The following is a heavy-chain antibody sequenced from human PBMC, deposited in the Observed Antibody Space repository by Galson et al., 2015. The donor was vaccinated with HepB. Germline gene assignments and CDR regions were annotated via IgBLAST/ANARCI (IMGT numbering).Heavy chain of an antibody. J-gene: IGHJ5*02. Sequence: CAISGDSVSSNSAAWDWIRQFPSRGLEWLGRTYYRSKWYNDYAVSVKSRITINPDTSKNQFSLQLNSVTPEDTAVYYCARGATYYAANNWFDPWGQGTLVTVSS. D-gene: IGHD2/OR15-2a*01. CDR3: ARGATYYAANNWFDP. CDR2: TYYRSKWYN. CDR1: GDSVSSNSAA. V-gene: IGHV6-1*01.